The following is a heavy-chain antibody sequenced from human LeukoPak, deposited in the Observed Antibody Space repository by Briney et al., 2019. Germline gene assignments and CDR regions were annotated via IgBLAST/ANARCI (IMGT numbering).Heavy chain of an antibody. D-gene: IGHD3-10*01. CDR2: IGTAGDT. CDR1: GFTFSNYD. V-gene: IGHV3-13*01. Sequence: GGSLRLSCAASGFTFSNYDMHWVRQPTGKGLEWVSGIGTAGDTYYADSVKGRFTISRENAKNSFYLQVNSLRVGDTAVYYCARGLWFGDISRAAFDIWGQGTMVVVSS. CDR3: ARGLWFGDISRAAFDI. J-gene: IGHJ3*02.